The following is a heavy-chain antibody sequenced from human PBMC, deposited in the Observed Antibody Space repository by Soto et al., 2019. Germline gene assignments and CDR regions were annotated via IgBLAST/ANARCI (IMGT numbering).Heavy chain of an antibody. J-gene: IGHJ6*02. CDR3: ARDSSYPYYYYYGMDV. CDR1: GFTFSSYS. D-gene: IGHD2-15*01. Sequence: GGSLRLSCAASGFTFSSYSMNWVRQAPGKGLEWVSYISSSSSTIYYADSVKGRFTISRDNAKNSLYLQMNSLRDEDTAVYYCARDSSYPYYYYYGMDVWGQGTTVTVSS. V-gene: IGHV3-48*02. CDR2: ISSSSSTI.